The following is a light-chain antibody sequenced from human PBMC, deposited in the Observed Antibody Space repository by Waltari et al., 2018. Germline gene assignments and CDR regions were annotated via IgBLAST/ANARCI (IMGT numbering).Light chain of an antibody. CDR1: RSVLYSSGNKNY. Sequence: DFVMTQSPDSLAVSLGARAAITCRSSRSVLYSSGNKNYLAWYQQKPGQPPKLLIYWASTRESGVPDRFSGSGSGTDFTLTISSLQAEDVAVYYCQQYYSTSTFGGGTKVEIK. CDR3: QQYYSTST. CDR2: WAS. J-gene: IGKJ4*01. V-gene: IGKV4-1*01.